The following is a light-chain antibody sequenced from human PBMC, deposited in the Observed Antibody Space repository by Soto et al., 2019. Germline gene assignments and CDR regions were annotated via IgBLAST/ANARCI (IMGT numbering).Light chain of an antibody. Sequence: EIVLTQSPRTLSLSPGERATLSCRASQSVSSSYLAWYQQKPGQAPRLLIYGASSRATGIPDRFSGSGSGTDFTLTISRLEPEDFAVYYCQQYPGYTFGQGTKLEIK. CDR1: QSVSSSY. CDR2: GAS. V-gene: IGKV3-20*01. J-gene: IGKJ2*01. CDR3: QQYPGYT.